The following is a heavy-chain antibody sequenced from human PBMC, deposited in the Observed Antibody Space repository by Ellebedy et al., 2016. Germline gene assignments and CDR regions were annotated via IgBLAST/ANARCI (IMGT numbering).Heavy chain of an antibody. V-gene: IGHV3-7*03. D-gene: IGHD3-10*01. CDR2: IKQDGSDK. CDR3: AKYDVFSGRSMDF. Sequence: GGSLRLSCAGSGFTFSDYWMNWVRQAPGKGLEWVAIIKQDGSDKYYVDSVKGRFTISRDKNKNSVYLQMNSLRAEDTAVYYCAKYDVFSGRSMDFWGKGTKVTASS. J-gene: IGHJ6*03. CDR1: GFTFSDYW.